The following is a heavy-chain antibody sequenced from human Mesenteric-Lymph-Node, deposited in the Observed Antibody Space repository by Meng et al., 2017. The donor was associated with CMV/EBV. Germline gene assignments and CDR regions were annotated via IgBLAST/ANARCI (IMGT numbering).Heavy chain of an antibody. CDR2: MSSTGAYT. CDR1: DFTFSTYT. D-gene: IGHD2-8*01. J-gene: IGHJ6*02. Sequence: GESLKTSCTASDFTFSTYTMNWVRQAPGKGLEWVSSMSSTGAYTFYTHALRGRFTISRDNAKKSLFLQMNSLTAEDTAVYYCARGPSYCSNEVCPEWDVWGQGTTVTVSS. CDR3: ARGPSYCSNEVCPEWDV. V-gene: IGHV3-21*01.